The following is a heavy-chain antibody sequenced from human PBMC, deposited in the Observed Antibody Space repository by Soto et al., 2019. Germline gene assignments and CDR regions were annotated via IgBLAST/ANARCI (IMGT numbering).Heavy chain of an antibody. Sequence: ASVKVSCKAPADTFTSYYIHWVRQAPGHGLEWMGIINPNGGSTRFAQTFQGRITMTRDTSTSTVYMELRSLRSEDTAVYYCARSYYGSGSYWFYGMDVWGQGTTVTVSS. CDR3: ARSYYGSGSYWFYGMDV. CDR2: INPNGGST. J-gene: IGHJ6*02. D-gene: IGHD3-10*01. CDR1: ADTFTSYY. V-gene: IGHV1-46*01.